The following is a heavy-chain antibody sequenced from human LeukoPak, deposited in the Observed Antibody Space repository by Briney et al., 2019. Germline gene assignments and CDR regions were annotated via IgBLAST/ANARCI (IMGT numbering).Heavy chain of an antibody. J-gene: IGHJ6*02. Sequence: ASVKVSCKASGYTFTSYGISWVRQAPGQGLEWMGWISACNGNTNYAQKLQGRVTMTTDTSTSTAYMELRSLRSDDTAVYYCARPHGYNENYYYYGMDVWGQGTTVTVSS. V-gene: IGHV1-18*01. D-gene: IGHD5-24*01. CDR1: GYTFTSYG. CDR3: ARPHGYNENYYYYGMDV. CDR2: ISACNGNT.